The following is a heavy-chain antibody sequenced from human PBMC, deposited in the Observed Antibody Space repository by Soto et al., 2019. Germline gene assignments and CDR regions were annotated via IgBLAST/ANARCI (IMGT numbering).Heavy chain of an antibody. J-gene: IGHJ4*02. D-gene: IGHD6-19*01. CDR2: IFWDDDK. CDR3: VRRGYSSGWYSYFDY. Sequence: QITLKESGPALVKPTQTLTLTCTFSGFSLSTSGVGVGWIRQPPGKALEWLALIFWDDDKRYSPSLKSRLTITKDTSKNQVVLTMTNMDPVDTATYYCVRRGYSSGWYSYFDYWGQGTLVTVSS. V-gene: IGHV2-5*02. CDR1: GFSLSTSGVG.